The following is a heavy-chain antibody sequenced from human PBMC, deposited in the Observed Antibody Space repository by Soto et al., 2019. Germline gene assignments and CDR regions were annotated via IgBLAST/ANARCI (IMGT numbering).Heavy chain of an antibody. Sequence: QVQLQESGPGLVKPSQTLFLTCTVSGGSISSGGYYWSWIRQHPGKGLEWIGYIYYSGSTYYNPSLKSRVTISVDTSKNQFSLKLSSVTAADTAVYYCARGRNDYGDYAFDYWGQGTLVTVSS. CDR1: GGSISSGGYY. J-gene: IGHJ4*02. V-gene: IGHV4-31*03. D-gene: IGHD4-17*01. CDR2: IYYSGST. CDR3: ARGRNDYGDYAFDY.